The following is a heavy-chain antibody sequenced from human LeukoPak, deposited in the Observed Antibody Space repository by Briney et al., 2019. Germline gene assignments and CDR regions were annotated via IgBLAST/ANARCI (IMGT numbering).Heavy chain of an antibody. J-gene: IGHJ4*02. D-gene: IGHD2-15*01. Sequence: GGSLRLSCAASGFTVSSNYMSWVRQAPGKGLEWVSVIYSGGSTYYADSVKGRFTISRDNSKNTLYLQMNSLRAEDTAVYYCAGTRYCSGGSCYYFDYWGQGTLVTVSS. CDR1: GFTVSSNY. CDR3: AGTRYCSGGSCYYFDY. V-gene: IGHV3-53*01. CDR2: IYSGGST.